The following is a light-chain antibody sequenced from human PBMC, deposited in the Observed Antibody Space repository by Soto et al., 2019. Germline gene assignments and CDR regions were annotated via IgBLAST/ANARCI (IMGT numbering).Light chain of an antibody. CDR1: SSDVGGYNY. J-gene: IGLJ1*01. CDR2: EVN. Sequence: QSALTQPPSASGSPGQSVTISCTGTSSDVGGYNYVSWYQQHPGKAPKLMIYEVNKRPSGVPDRFSGSKSGNTASLTVSGRQAEDEGDYYCSSHAGSKRVFGTGTKVNGL. CDR3: SSHAGSKRV. V-gene: IGLV2-8*01.